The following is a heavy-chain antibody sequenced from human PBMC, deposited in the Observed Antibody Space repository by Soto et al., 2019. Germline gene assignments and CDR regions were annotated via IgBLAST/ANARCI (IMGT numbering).Heavy chain of an antibody. V-gene: IGHV3-21*01. J-gene: IGHJ4*02. Sequence: EVQLVESGGGLVKPGGSLRLSCAASGFTFSSYSMNWVRQAPGKGLEWVSSISSSSSYIYYADSVKGRFTISRDNAKNTLYLQMNSLRAEDTAVYYCAPADPSSGYWGQGTLVTVSS. CDR3: APADPSSGY. CDR1: GFTFSSYS. D-gene: IGHD2-2*01. CDR2: ISSSSSYI.